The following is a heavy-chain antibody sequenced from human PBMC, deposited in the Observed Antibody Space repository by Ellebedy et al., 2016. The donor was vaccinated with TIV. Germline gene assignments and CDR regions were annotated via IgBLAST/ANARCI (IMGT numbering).Heavy chain of an antibody. CDR1: GFTFSLYA. Sequence: PGGSLRLSCAASGFTFSLYAMHWVRQSPGKGLEWVAVISYDGSSKYYADSVKGRFTISRDNSMTTLYLELNSLRAEDTAVYYCARDLEKSRGWYGGAAYWGQGTLVTVSS. CDR3: ARDLEKSRGWYGGAAY. D-gene: IGHD6-19*01. J-gene: IGHJ4*02. CDR2: ISYDGSSK. V-gene: IGHV3-30-3*01.